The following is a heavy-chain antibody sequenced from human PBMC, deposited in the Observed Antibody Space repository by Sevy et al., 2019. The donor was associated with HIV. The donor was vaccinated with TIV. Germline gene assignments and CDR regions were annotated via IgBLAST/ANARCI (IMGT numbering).Heavy chain of an antibody. Sequence: ASVKVSCKTSGYTFTGYYIHWVRQAPGQGLESMGWINPKSGVIHYERKFQDRITMTTDTSISTAYMELSRLRSDDTAVYYCARVDTRLLHPWAYMDVWGKGTAVTVSS. D-gene: IGHD5-18*01. J-gene: IGHJ6*03. CDR1: GYTFTGYY. CDR3: ARVDTRLLHPWAYMDV. CDR2: INPKSGVI. V-gene: IGHV1-2*02.